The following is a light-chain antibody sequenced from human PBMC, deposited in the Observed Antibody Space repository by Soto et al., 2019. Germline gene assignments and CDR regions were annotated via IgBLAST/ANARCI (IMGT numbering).Light chain of an antibody. CDR1: DIGSQS. Sequence: LTQSPSVSVAPGQTATISCSGHDIGSQSVHWYQQRAGQAPVLVIYDVYDRPSGIPERFSGSISATTATLTISRVEVGDEADYYCQIWDGTLQHVIFGGGTKLTVL. J-gene: IGLJ2*01. V-gene: IGLV3-21*02. CDR3: QIWDGTLQHVI. CDR2: DVY.